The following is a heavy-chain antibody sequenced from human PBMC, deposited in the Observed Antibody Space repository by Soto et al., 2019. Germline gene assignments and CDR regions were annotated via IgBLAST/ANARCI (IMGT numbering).Heavy chain of an antibody. D-gene: IGHD6-13*01. J-gene: IGHJ5*02. V-gene: IGHV3-30*18. CDR1: GFTFSSYG. CDR2: ISYDGSNK. Sequence: QVQLVESGGGVVQPGRSLRLSCAASGFTFSSYGMHWVRQAPGKGLEWVAVISYDGSNKYYADSVKGRFTISRDNSKNTLYLQMNSLRAEDTAVYYCAKVAAANYRWFDPWGQGTLVTVSS. CDR3: AKVAAANYRWFDP.